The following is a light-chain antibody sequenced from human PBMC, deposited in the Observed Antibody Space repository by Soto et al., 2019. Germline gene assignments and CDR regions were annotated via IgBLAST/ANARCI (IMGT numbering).Light chain of an antibody. V-gene: IGLV2-11*01. CDR1: SSDVGGYNY. J-gene: IGLJ1*01. CDR2: DVS. Sequence: QSALTQPRSVSGSPGQSVTISCTGTSSDVGGYNYVSWYQQHPGKAPKVMIYDVSKRPAGVPDRISGSKSGNTASLTISGLKAEDEADYYCCSYAGSYTYVFGTGTKLTVL. CDR3: CSYAGSYTYV.